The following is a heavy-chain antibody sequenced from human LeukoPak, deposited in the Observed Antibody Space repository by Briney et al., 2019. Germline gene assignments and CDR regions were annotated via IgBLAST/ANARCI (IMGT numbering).Heavy chain of an antibody. CDR2: INHSGST. D-gene: IGHD2-21*01. Sequence: SETLSLTCAVYGGSFSGYYWSWIRQPPGKGLEWIGEINHSGSTNYNPSLKSRVTISVDTSKNQFSLKLSSVTAADTAVYYCARDSYCGGDCYNFDYWGQGTLVTVSS. V-gene: IGHV4-34*01. CDR1: GGSFSGYY. CDR3: ARDSYCGGDCYNFDY. J-gene: IGHJ4*02.